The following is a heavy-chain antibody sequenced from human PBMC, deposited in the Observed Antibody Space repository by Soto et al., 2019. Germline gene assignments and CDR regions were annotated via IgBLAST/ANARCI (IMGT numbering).Heavy chain of an antibody. CDR2: MSPNSGNT. Sequence: ASVKVSCKASGYTFTSYDINWVRQATGQGLEWMGWMSPNSGNTGYAQKFQGRVTLTRDTSISTAYMELSSLRSEDTAVYYCERQWALSGYYYGMDVWGQGTTVTVSS. D-gene: IGHD1-26*01. V-gene: IGHV1-8*01. J-gene: IGHJ6*02. CDR1: GYTFTSYD. CDR3: ERQWALSGYYYGMDV.